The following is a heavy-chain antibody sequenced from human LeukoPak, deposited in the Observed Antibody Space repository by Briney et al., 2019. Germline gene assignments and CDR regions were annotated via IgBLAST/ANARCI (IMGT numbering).Heavy chain of an antibody. D-gene: IGHD2-15*01. Sequence: GGSLKLSCTASGFIFSSFWMTWVRQAPGKGLEWVANIRPDGSAQYYVDSMKGRFTISRDNAKNSLFLQMDSLRVEDTAVYYCARATVATAGTEWGQGTLVTVSP. V-gene: IGHV3-7*01. CDR1: GFIFSSFW. CDR2: IRPDGSAQ. J-gene: IGHJ4*02. CDR3: ARATVATAGTE.